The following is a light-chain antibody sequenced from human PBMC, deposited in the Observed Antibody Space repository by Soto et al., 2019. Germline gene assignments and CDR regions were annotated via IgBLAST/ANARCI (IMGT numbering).Light chain of an antibody. Sequence: EIVLTQSPATLSLSPGERATLSCRASQSVSSYLAWYQKKPGQAPRLLIYDASNRATGIPARFSGSGSGTDFTLNISSLEPEDFAVYYCQQRSNWPWTFGQGTKVEIK. CDR1: QSVSSY. CDR2: DAS. J-gene: IGKJ1*01. V-gene: IGKV3-11*01. CDR3: QQRSNWPWT.